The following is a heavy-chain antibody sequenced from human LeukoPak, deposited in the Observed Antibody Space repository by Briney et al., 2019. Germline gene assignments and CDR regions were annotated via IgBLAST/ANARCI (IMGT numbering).Heavy chain of an antibody. CDR3: TRDGRAYCRGGSCYSDAFDI. CDR1: GFTFGDYA. Sequence: GRSLRLSCTASGFTFGDYAMSWFRQAPGKGLEWVGFIRSKAYGGTTEYAASVKGRFTISRDDSKSIAYLQMNSLKTEDTAVYYCTRDGRAYCRGGSCYSDAFDIWGQGTMLTVSS. CDR2: IRSKAYGGTT. J-gene: IGHJ3*02. D-gene: IGHD2-15*01. V-gene: IGHV3-49*03.